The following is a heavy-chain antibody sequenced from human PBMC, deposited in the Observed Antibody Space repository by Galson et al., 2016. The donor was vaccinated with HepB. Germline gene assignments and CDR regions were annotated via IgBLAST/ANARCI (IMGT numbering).Heavy chain of an antibody. CDR1: GFSLRTRGVG. V-gene: IGHV2-5*02. Sequence: PALVKPTQTLTLTCTFSGFSLRTRGVGVGWIRQPPGKALEWLALIYWDDDKRYSPSLKSRLTITKDTSKNQVVLTMTNMDPVDTAKYYCAHGYGDYVGGNAFDIWGQGTMVTVSS. CDR3: AHGYGDYVGGNAFDI. D-gene: IGHD4-17*01. CDR2: IYWDDDK. J-gene: IGHJ3*02.